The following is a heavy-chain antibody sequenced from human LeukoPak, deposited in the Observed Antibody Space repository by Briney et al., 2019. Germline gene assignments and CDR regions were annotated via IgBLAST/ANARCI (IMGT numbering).Heavy chain of an antibody. CDR2: IYYSGST. CDR1: GGSISSYY. CDR3: ARGQWELNHDAFDI. D-gene: IGHD1-26*01. V-gene: IGHV4-59*01. J-gene: IGHJ3*02. Sequence: PSETLSLTCTVSGGSISSYYWSWIRQPPGKELEWIGYIYYSGSTNYNPSLKSRVTISVDTSKNQFSLKLSSVTAADTAVYYCARGQWELNHDAFDIWGQGTMVTVSS.